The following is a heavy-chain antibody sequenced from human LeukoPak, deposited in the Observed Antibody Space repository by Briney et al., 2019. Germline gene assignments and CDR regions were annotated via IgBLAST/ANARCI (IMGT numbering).Heavy chain of an antibody. D-gene: IGHD2-15*01. CDR3: AREGGYCSGGSCCCFDY. CDR2: IYYSGST. Sequence: SQTLSLTCTVSGGSTSSGDYYWSWIRQPPGKGLEWIGYIYYSGSTYYNPSLKSRVTISVDTSKNQFSLKLSSVTAADTAVYYCAREGGYCSGGSCCCFDYWGQGTLVTVSS. J-gene: IGHJ4*02. CDR1: GGSTSSGDYY. V-gene: IGHV4-30-4*01.